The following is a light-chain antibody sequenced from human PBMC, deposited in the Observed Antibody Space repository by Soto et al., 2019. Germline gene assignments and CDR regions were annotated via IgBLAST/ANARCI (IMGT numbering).Light chain of an antibody. Sequence: EIVMTQSPATLSVSPWERATLSCRASQSVSTKLAWYQQKPGQAPRLLIYGASTRVTGIPARFTGSGSGTEFTLTISSLQSEDFAVYYCQQYNDWPPWTFGQGTKVDIK. J-gene: IGKJ1*01. CDR2: GAS. CDR1: QSVSTK. V-gene: IGKV3-15*01. CDR3: QQYNDWPPWT.